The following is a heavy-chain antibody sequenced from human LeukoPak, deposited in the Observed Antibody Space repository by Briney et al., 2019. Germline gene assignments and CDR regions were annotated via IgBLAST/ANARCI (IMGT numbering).Heavy chain of an antibody. CDR1: GYNFTKYY. V-gene: IGHV1-46*01. J-gene: IGHJ4*02. CDR2: INPSGGGT. CDR3: AARSGYYTGFDY. Sequence: ASVKVSCKASGYNFTKYYMHWVRQAPGQGLEWMGVINPSGGGTNYAQKFQGRVTMPWDTSTSIVYMELSSLRSKDTAIYYCAARSGYYTGFDYWGQGTLVAVSS. D-gene: IGHD3-3*01.